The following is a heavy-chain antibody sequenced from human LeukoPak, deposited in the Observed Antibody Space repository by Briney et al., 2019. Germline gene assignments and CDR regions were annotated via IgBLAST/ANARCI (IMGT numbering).Heavy chain of an antibody. D-gene: IGHD3-10*01. CDR3: ARGFGYGSGDYSWFDS. J-gene: IGHJ5*01. CDR2: VDHTGST. Sequence: SETLSLTCSVSDDSITMYYWTWIRQPPGKGLEWIGYVDHTGSTNFNPSLNGRVTIFRDTSRNLFSLRLTSVTAADTAVYYCARGFGYGSGDYSWFDSWGQGTLVSVSS. CDR1: DDSITMYY. V-gene: IGHV4-59*01.